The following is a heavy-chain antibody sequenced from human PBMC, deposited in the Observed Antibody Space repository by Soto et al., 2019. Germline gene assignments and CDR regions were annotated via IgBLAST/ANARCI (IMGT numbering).Heavy chain of an antibody. J-gene: IGHJ4*02. CDR3: ARGDGYNPYYFDY. Sequence: TSETLSLTCSVSGGSVSSGSYYWTWIRQPPGKGLEWIGYIYNGWSTNYNPSLKSRVTIADDTSRNQFSLKLTSVTAADTAVYFCARGDGYNPYYFDYWGQGTLVTVSS. V-gene: IGHV4-61*01. D-gene: IGHD5-12*01. CDR2: IYNGWST. CDR1: GGSVSSGSYY.